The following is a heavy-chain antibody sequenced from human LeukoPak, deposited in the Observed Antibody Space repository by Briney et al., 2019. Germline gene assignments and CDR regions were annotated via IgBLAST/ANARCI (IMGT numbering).Heavy chain of an antibody. CDR3: ARVKSGYSYGPHYYYYYYMDV. CDR2: IKQDGSEK. J-gene: IGHJ6*03. CDR1: GFTFSSYW. V-gene: IGHV3-7*04. D-gene: IGHD5-18*01. Sequence: GGSLRLSCAASGFTFSSYWMSWVRQAPGKGLEWVANIKQDGSEKNYVDSVKGRFTISRDNAKNSLYLQMNSLRAEDTAVYYCARVKSGYSYGPHYYYYYYMDVWGKGTTVTVSS.